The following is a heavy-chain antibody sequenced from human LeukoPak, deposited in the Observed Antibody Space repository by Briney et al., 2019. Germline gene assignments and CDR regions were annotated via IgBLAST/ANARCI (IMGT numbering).Heavy chain of an antibody. V-gene: IGHV4-39*01. Sequence: PSETLSLTCTVSGGSISSSSYYWGWIRQPPGKGLEWFGSIYHSGSTYYNPSLKSRVTISVDTSKNQFSLKLSSVTAADTAVFYCAGSDYYYCMDVWGKGTTVTVSS. CDR1: GGSISSSSYY. D-gene: IGHD3-10*01. CDR3: AGSDYYYCMDV. CDR2: IYHSGST. J-gene: IGHJ6*03.